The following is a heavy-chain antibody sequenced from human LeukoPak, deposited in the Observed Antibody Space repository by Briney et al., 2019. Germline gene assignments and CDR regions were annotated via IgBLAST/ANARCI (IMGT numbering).Heavy chain of an antibody. D-gene: IGHD3-10*01. J-gene: IGHJ3*02. Sequence: GGSPRLSCAGSGFTFSSYGMHWVRQAPGKGLEWVAVIWADGTHEDYIDSVKGRFTISRDNSKSTLYLQMNSLRADDTAVYYCAINHYGSNSDIFDIWGQGAMVTVSS. CDR2: IWADGTHE. V-gene: IGHV3-33*01. CDR1: GFTFSSYG. CDR3: AINHYGSNSDIFDI.